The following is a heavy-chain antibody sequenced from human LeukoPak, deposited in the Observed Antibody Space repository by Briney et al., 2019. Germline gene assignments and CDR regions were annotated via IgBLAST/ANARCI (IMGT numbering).Heavy chain of an antibody. J-gene: IGHJ4*02. V-gene: IGHV1-18*01. CDR1: GYTFTSYG. Sequence: ASVKVSCKASGYTFTSYGISWVRQAPGQGLEWMGWISAYNGNTNYAQKLQGRVTMTTDTSTSTAYMELRSLRSDDTAAYCCARNYYDSSGYYYVFRTGFDYWGQGTLVTVSS. CDR2: ISAYNGNT. CDR3: ARNYYDSSGYYYVFRTGFDY. D-gene: IGHD3-22*01.